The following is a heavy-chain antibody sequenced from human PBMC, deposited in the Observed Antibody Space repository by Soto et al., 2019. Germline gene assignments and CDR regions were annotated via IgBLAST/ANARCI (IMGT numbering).Heavy chain of an antibody. CDR1: GGSFSGYY. V-gene: IGHV4-34*01. CDR2: INHSGST. J-gene: IGHJ4*02. CDR3: ARASGRTYDYVWGSYRPQGFDY. Sequence: QVQLQQWGAGLLKPSETLSLTCAVYGGSFSGYYWSWIRQPPGKGLEWIGEINHSGSTNYNPSLKRRVTISVNTSKNQFPLKLSSVTAADTAVYYCARASGRTYDYVWGSYRPQGFDYWGQGTLVTVSS. D-gene: IGHD3-16*02.